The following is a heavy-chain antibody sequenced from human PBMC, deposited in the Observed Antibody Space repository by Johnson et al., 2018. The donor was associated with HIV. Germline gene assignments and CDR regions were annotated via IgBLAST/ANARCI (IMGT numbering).Heavy chain of an antibody. Sequence: QVQLVESGGGVVQPGRSLRLSCAASGFTFSSYALHWVRQAPGKGLEWVAVISYDGSNKYYADSVKGRFIISRDNSKNTLYLQMNSLRAEDTAVYYCARVTLIVVVIHAFDIWGQGTMVTVSS. CDR2: ISYDGSNK. J-gene: IGHJ3*02. D-gene: IGHD3-22*01. CDR3: ARVTLIVVVIHAFDI. V-gene: IGHV3-30-3*01. CDR1: GFTFSSYA.